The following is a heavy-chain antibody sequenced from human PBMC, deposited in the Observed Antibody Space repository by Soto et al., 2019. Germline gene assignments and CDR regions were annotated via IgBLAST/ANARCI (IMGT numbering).Heavy chain of an antibody. Sequence: PSETLSLTCTVSGGSISSSSYYWGWIRQPPGKGLEWIGSIYYSGSTYYNPSLKSRVTISVDTSKNQFSLKLSSVTAADTAVYYCASPDYGDYFGAGDYWGQGTLVTVSS. D-gene: IGHD4-17*01. J-gene: IGHJ4*02. V-gene: IGHV4-39*01. CDR2: IYYSGST. CDR1: GGSISSSSYY. CDR3: ASPDYGDYFGAGDY.